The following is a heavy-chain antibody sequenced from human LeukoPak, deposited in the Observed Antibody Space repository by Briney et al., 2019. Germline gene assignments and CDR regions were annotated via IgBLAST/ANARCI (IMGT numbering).Heavy chain of an antibody. Sequence: SETLSLTCAVSGGSISSSNWWSWVRQPPGKGLEWIGYIYYSGSTNYNPSLKSRVTISVDTSKNQFSLKLSSVTAADTAVYYCASFGAAAGSVAQNWFDPWGQGTLVTVSS. V-gene: IGHV4-4*02. J-gene: IGHJ5*02. CDR1: GGSISSSNW. CDR3: ASFGAAAGSVAQNWFDP. CDR2: IYYSGST. D-gene: IGHD6-13*01.